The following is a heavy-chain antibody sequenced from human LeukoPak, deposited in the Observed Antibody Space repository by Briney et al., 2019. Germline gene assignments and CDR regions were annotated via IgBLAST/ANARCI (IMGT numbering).Heavy chain of an antibody. J-gene: IGHJ5*02. V-gene: IGHV3-48*01. CDR2: IGGSGTTI. CDR3: ARSQQLILHNWVDP. Sequence: PGGSLRLSCAASVFIFSSYSMNWVRQAPGKGLEWVSYIGGSGTTIYYADSVKGRFTVSRDNAKNSLYLQMSSLRAEDTAVYYCARSQQLILHNWVDPWGQGTLVTVSS. CDR1: VFIFSSYS. D-gene: IGHD1-1*01.